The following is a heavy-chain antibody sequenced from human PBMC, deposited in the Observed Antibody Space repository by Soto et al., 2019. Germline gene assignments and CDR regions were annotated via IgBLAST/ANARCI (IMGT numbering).Heavy chain of an antibody. V-gene: IGHV3-7*03. D-gene: IGHD1-1*01. CDR3: ARDQSNNWSGPFDY. Sequence: EVQLVESGGGLVQPGGSLRLSCAASGFIFSTYWMNWVRLVPGKGLEWVANIKEDGSEKRYVDSVKGRFTISRDNAQNSLYLQMNSLSVEDTAVYYCARDQSNNWSGPFDYWGQGTLVTVSS. CDR2: IKEDGSEK. CDR1: GFIFSTYW. J-gene: IGHJ4*02.